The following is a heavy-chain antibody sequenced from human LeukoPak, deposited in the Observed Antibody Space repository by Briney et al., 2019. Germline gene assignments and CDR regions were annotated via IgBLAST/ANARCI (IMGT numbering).Heavy chain of an antibody. Sequence: PERSLRLSCAASGFTFSDYSIHWVRQTPGKGLEWVAVISKDGTNEHYADSVKGRFTISRDNSKNMLYLQMNSLRAEDTAVYYCAKWKYSNSGIDDYWGQGTLVTVSS. CDR2: ISKDGTNE. J-gene: IGHJ4*02. CDR3: AKWKYSNSGIDDY. V-gene: IGHV3-30-3*02. CDR1: GFTFSDYS. D-gene: IGHD6-6*01.